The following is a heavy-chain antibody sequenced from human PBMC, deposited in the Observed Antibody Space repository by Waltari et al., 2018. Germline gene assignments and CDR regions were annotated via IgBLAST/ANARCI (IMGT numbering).Heavy chain of an antibody. CDR2: IYTSGST. V-gene: IGHV4-61*09. CDR1: GGSISSGSYY. J-gene: IGHJ4*02. CDR3: ARDGGERRAVAFDY. Sequence: QVQLQESGPGLVKPSQTLSLTCTVSGGSISSGSYYGSWIRQPAGKGLEWIGYIYTSGSTNYNPSLKSRVTISVDTSKNQFSLKLSSVTAADTAVYYCARDGGERRAVAFDYWGQGTLVTVSS. D-gene: IGHD3-16*01.